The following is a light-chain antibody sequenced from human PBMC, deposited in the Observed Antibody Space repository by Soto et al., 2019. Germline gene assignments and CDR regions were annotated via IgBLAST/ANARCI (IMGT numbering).Light chain of an antibody. CDR1: QSVSSY. Sequence: EIVLTQSPATLSLSPGERATLSCRASQSVSSYLAWYQHKPGQAPRLVIYDTSNRATGIPARFSGSGSETDFTLTISSLEPEDFAVYYCQQRSNWPWTFGQGTKVEIK. J-gene: IGKJ1*01. CDR3: QQRSNWPWT. V-gene: IGKV3-11*01. CDR2: DTS.